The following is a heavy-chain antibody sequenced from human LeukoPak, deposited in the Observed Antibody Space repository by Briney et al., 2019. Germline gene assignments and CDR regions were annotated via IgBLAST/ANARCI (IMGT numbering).Heavy chain of an antibody. J-gene: IGHJ4*02. CDR3: ARVWGIAAAGGEIEY. V-gene: IGHV3-48*03. CDR2: ISSSGSTR. CDR1: GFTFSSYE. D-gene: IGHD6-13*01. Sequence: PGGSLRLSCAASGFTFSSYEMNWVRQAPGKGLEWVSYISSSGSTRYYADSVKGRFTISRDNAKNSLYLQMNSLRDEDTAVYYCARVWGIAAAGGEIEYWGQGTLVTVSS.